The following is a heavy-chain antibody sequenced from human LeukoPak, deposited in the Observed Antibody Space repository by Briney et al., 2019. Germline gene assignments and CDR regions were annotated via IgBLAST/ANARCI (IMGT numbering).Heavy chain of an antibody. D-gene: IGHD2-15*01. Sequence: HEASVKVSCKPSGDTFSNHGISWVRQAPGQGLEWMGWISAYNGNTNYAQRLQGRVTMTTDTSASTAYMELSSLRSEDTAVYYCARLADCGGSCGGRYYFDYWGQGTLVTVSS. V-gene: IGHV1-18*01. J-gene: IGHJ4*02. CDR3: ARLADCGGSCGGRYYFDY. CDR2: ISAYNGNT. CDR1: GDTFSNHG.